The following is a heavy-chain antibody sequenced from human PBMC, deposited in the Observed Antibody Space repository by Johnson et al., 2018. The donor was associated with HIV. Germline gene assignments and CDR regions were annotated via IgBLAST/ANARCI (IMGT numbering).Heavy chain of an antibody. J-gene: IGHJ3*02. V-gene: IGHV3-11*01. CDR1: GFIFSDYY. Sequence: QVQLVESGGGLMQPGGSLRLSCAASGFIFSDYYMSWIRQAPGKGLEWVSYISSSANTIYYADSVKGRFTISRDNSKNTRYLQMNSLRAEDTAVYYCAGGRGSTGDGWAFDIWGQGTMVTVSS. CDR2: ISSSANTI. D-gene: IGHD7-27*01. CDR3: AGGRGSTGDGWAFDI.